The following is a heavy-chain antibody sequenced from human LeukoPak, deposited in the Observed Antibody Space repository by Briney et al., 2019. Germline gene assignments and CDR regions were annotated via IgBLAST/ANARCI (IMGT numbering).Heavy chain of an antibody. D-gene: IGHD2-15*01. CDR3: ARVRYCSGGSCWASGFDY. CDR2: IYYSGST. J-gene: IGHJ4*02. CDR1: GGSFSNYY. Sequence: SETLSLTCTVYGGSFSNYYWSWIRQPPGKGLEWIGSIYYSGSTYYNPSLKSRVTISVDTSKNQFSLKLSSVTAADTAVYYCARVRYCSGGSCWASGFDYWGQGTLVTVSS. V-gene: IGHV4-39*07.